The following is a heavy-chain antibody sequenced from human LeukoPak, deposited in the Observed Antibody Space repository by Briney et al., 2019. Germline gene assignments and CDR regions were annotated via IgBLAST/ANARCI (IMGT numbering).Heavy chain of an antibody. V-gene: IGHV4-59*12. CDR3: ARVSTARGGEDY. CDR2: IYYSGST. J-gene: IGHJ4*02. CDR1: GGSISSYY. D-gene: IGHD4-17*01. Sequence: SETLSLTCTVSGGSISSYYWSWIRQPPGKGLEWIGYIYYSGSTYYNPSPKSRVTISVDTSKNQFSLKLSSVTAADTAVYYCARVSTARGGEDYWGQGTLVTVSS.